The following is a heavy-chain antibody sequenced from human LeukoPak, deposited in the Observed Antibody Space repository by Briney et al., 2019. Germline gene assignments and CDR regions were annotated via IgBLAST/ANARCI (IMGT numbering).Heavy chain of an antibody. Sequence: GGSLRLSCAASGITVSSNYMSWVRQAPGKGLEWVSVIYSGGITYYAATVKGRFTISRDNSKNTLYLQVKSLRAEDTAVYYCARVIGATWFGPWGQGTLVTVSS. V-gene: IGHV3-66*01. CDR1: GITVSSNY. D-gene: IGHD2-15*01. CDR2: IYSGGIT. CDR3: ARVIGATWFGP. J-gene: IGHJ5*02.